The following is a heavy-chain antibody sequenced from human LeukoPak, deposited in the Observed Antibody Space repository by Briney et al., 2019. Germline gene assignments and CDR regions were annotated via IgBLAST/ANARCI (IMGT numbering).Heavy chain of an antibody. J-gene: IGHJ3*02. CDR3: GREMPPDSRYSSSWYAFDI. CDR1: GGTFSSYA. D-gene: IGHD6-13*01. CDR2: IIPIFGAA. V-gene: IGHV1-69*13. Sequence: SVKVSCKASGGTFSSYAISWVRQAPGQGLEWMGGIIPIFGAANYAQKFQGRVTITADESTTTPSIELSSMRSEDTAVSHWGREMPPDSRYSSSWYAFDIWGQGTRVPVS.